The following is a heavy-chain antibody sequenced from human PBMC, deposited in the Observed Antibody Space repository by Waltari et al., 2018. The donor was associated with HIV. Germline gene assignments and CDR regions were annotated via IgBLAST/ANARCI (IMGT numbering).Heavy chain of an antibody. D-gene: IGHD6-6*01. CDR2: INPNSGGT. V-gene: IGHV1-2*06. CDR3: ATALYSSSSAGSIDY. Sequence: QVQLVQSGAEVKKPGASVKVSCKASGYTFTGYYMHWVRQAPGQGLEWMGRINPNSGGTNVAQKFQGRVTMTSDTSISTAYMELSRLRSDDTAVYYCATALYSSSSAGSIDYWGQGTLVTVSS. CDR1: GYTFTGYY. J-gene: IGHJ4*02.